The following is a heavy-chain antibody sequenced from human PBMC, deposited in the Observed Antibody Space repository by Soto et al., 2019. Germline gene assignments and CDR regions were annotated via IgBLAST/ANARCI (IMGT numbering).Heavy chain of an antibody. V-gene: IGHV3-30-3*01. CDR3: ARGGRDIVLVPAAIDY. J-gene: IGHJ4*02. D-gene: IGHD2-2*01. CDR1: GFTFSSYA. CDR2: ISYDGSNK. Sequence: QVPLVESGGGVVQPGRSLRLSCAASGFTFSSYAMHWVRQAPGKGLEWVAVISYDGSNKYYADSVKGRFTISRDNSKNTLYLQMNSLRAEDTAVYYCARGGRDIVLVPAAIDYWGQGTLVTVSS.